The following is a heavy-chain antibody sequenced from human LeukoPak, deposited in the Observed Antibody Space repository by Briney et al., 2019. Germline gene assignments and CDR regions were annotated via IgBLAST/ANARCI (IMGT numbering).Heavy chain of an antibody. Sequence: SETLSLTCTVSGGSISNYFWSWIRQPPGKGLEWIGYIYYSRNTNYNPSLKSRVTISVDTSKNQLSLKLTSVTAADTAMYYCARHHTSSKPIDYWGQGTLVTVSS. CDR3: ARHHTSSKPIDY. CDR1: GGSISNYF. V-gene: IGHV4-59*08. CDR2: IYYSRNT. D-gene: IGHD3-16*01. J-gene: IGHJ4*02.